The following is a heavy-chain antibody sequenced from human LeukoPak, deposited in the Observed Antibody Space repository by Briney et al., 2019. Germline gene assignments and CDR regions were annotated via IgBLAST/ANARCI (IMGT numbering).Heavy chain of an antibody. CDR2: ISYDGSNK. V-gene: IGHV3-30*18. Sequence: PGGSLRLSCAASGFTFSSYGMHWVRQAPGKGLEWVAVISYDGSNKYYADSVKGRFTISRDNSKNTMYLQMNSLRAEDTAVYYCAKDRDNPYFDYWGQGTLVTVSS. J-gene: IGHJ4*02. CDR1: GFTFSSYG. CDR3: AKDRDNPYFDY. D-gene: IGHD1-14*01.